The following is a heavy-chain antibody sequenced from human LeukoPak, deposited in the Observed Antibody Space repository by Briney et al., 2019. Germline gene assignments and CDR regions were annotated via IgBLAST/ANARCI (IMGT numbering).Heavy chain of an antibody. D-gene: IGHD6-19*01. V-gene: IGHV3-30*18. CDR1: GFTFSSYG. CDR2: ISYDGSDR. CDR3: AKEGRWLANNWFDP. Sequence: GGSLRLSCAASGFTFSSYGMHWVRQAPGKGLEWVAVISYDGSDRYYADSVKGRFTISRDNSKNTLYLQMNSLRTEDTAVYYCAKEGRWLANNWFDPWGQGTLVTVSS. J-gene: IGHJ5*02.